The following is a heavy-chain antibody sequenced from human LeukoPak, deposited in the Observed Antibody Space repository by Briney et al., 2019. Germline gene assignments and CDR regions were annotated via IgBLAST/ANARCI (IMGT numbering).Heavy chain of an antibody. D-gene: IGHD3-9*01. CDR2: ISAYSGNT. Sequence: GASVKVSCKASGYTFTSYGLSWVRQAPGQGLEWMGWISAYSGNTNYAQRLQGRVTMTTDTSTNTAYMELRSLRSDDTAVYYCARRRRLVGPVDYWGQGTLVTVSS. J-gene: IGHJ4*02. CDR3: ARRRRLVGPVDY. V-gene: IGHV1-18*01. CDR1: GYTFTSYG.